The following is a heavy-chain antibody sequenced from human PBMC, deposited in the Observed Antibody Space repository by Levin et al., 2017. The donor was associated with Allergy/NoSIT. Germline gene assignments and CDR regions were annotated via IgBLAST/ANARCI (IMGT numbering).Heavy chain of an antibody. J-gene: IGHJ4*02. CDR1: GYSFINYW. CDR2: IHPGDPDI. D-gene: IGHD1-26*01. V-gene: IGHV5-51*01. CDR3: ARLDGSYYEGPKFDN. Sequence: NLGESLKISCKASGYSFINYWIAWVRQMPGKSLEWMGIIHPGDPDIRYSPSFQGLVTISADKSITTAYLQWSSLKASDIAMYYCARLDGSYYEGPKFDNWGQGTLVTVSS.